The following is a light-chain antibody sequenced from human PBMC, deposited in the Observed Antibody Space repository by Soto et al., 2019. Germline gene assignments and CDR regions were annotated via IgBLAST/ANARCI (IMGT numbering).Light chain of an antibody. CDR1: SSDVGL. Sequence: VLTQPASVSGSPGKSITISCTGTSSDVGLVSWYQHHPGKAPKLMIYEGTKRPSGVPSRFSGSKSGNTASLTISGLQAEDDAYYHCCSDARTYVFGTGTKVTAL. CDR3: CSDARTYV. J-gene: IGLJ1*01. V-gene: IGLV2-23*01. CDR2: EGT.